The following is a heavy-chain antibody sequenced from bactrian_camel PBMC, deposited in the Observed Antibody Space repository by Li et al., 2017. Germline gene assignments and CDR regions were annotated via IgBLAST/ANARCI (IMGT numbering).Heavy chain of an antibody. J-gene: IGHJ4*01. CDR2: LSTDRTI. D-gene: IGHD2*01. Sequence: QVQLVESGGDSVQAGGSLNLSCEASGDMYNRYCMAWYRQAPGNGRELVASLSTDRTIKYSDSVKGRFTISLNNAKNILYLEMNSLKVDDTAVYTCAAEGALNGGICYGNPNYWGQGTQVYVSS. V-gene: IGHV3S53*01. CDR1: GDMYNRYC. CDR3: AAEGALNGGICYGNPNY.